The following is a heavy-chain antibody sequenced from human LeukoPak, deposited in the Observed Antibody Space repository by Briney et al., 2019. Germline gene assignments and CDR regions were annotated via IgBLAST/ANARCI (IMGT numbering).Heavy chain of an antibody. J-gene: IGHJ5*02. CDR1: GFTFSNYA. CDR2: LTGNSNNP. Sequence: GGSLRLSCRASGFTFSNYAMNWVRQTPGKGLEWVSSLTGNSNNPNYADSVKGRLTISRDNPKNPLYLQMNSLRAEDTALYSCAKCAKTPEGGSGWCNWFDTWGQGTLVIVSS. CDR3: AKCAKTPEGGSGWCNWFDT. D-gene: IGHD3-3*01. V-gene: IGHV3-23*01.